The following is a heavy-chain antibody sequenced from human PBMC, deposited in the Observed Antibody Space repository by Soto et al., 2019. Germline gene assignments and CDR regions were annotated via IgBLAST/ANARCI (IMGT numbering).Heavy chain of an antibody. CDR1: GFTFSSYA. D-gene: IGHD6-19*01. J-gene: IGHJ5*02. CDR2: ISYDGSNK. Sequence: QVQLVESGGGVVQPGRSLRLSCAASGFTFSSYAMHWVRQAPGKGLEWVAVISYDGSNKYYADSVKGRFTISRDNSKNTLYLQMNSLRAEDTAVYYCARDAGKYSSGRNWFDPWGQGTLVTVSS. V-gene: IGHV3-30-3*01. CDR3: ARDAGKYSSGRNWFDP.